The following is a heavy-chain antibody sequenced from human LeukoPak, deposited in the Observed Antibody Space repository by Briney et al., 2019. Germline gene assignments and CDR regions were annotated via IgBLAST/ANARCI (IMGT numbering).Heavy chain of an antibody. CDR2: IHYSGST. J-gene: IGHJ6*03. V-gene: IGHV4-59*01. D-gene: IGHD3-10*01. CDR3: ARTTMVRGTYYMDV. Sequence: SETLSLTCTVSGGSIGSFFWSWIRQPPGKALEWIGYIHYSGSTKYNPSLKSRVTISVDTSKNQFSLKLSSVTAADTAVYYCARTTMVRGTYYMDVWGKGTTVTISS. CDR1: GGSIGSFF.